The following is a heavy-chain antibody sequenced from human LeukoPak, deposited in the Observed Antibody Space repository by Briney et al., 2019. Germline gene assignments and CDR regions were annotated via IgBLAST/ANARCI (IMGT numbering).Heavy chain of an antibody. J-gene: IGHJ4*02. Sequence: KPSETLSLTCAVSGYSISSGYYWGWIRQPPGKGLEWTGSIYYSGSTYYNPSLKSRVTISVDTSKNQFSLKLSSVTAADTAVYYCARRPYCSGGSCYSMNYFDYWGQGTLVTVSS. CDR3: ARRPYCSGGSCYSMNYFDY. D-gene: IGHD2-15*01. CDR2: IYYSGST. V-gene: IGHV4-38-2*01. CDR1: GYSISSGYY.